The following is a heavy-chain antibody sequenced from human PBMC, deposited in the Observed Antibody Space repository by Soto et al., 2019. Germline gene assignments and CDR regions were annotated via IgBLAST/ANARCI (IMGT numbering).Heavy chain of an antibody. Sequence: QVQLVQSGAEVKKPGASVKVSCKASGYTFTSYGFGWVRQAPGQGLEWMGWISVYNGNTNYAQKFQGRVTMTTDTSTRTAYMELRSLRSDDTAVYYCARETGEGSWNPFDYWGQGTLVTVSS. J-gene: IGHJ4*02. D-gene: IGHD1-1*01. CDR2: ISVYNGNT. CDR3: ARETGEGSWNPFDY. V-gene: IGHV1-18*01. CDR1: GYTFTSYG.